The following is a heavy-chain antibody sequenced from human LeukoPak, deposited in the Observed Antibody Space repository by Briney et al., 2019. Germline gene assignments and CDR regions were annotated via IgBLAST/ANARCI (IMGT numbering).Heavy chain of an antibody. D-gene: IGHD6-6*01. Sequence: SETLSLTCAVYGGSFSGYYWSWIRQPPGKGLEWIGEINHSGSTNYNPSLKSRVTISVDTSKNQFSLKLSSVTAADTAVYYCARGVIAARVFDYWGQGTLVIVSS. CDR3: ARGVIAARVFDY. J-gene: IGHJ4*02. V-gene: IGHV4-34*01. CDR2: INHSGST. CDR1: GGSFSGYY.